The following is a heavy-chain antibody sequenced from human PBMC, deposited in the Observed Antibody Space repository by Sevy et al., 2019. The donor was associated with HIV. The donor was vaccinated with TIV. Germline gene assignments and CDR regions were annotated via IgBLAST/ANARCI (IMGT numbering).Heavy chain of an antibody. CDR1: GFTFRSHA. CDR2: ISGSGGNT. J-gene: IGHJ3*02. D-gene: IGHD3-22*01. V-gene: IGHV3-23*01. Sequence: GGSLRLSCAASGFTFRSHAMNWVRQAPGKGLEWVSCISGSGGNTYYADSVKGRFTISRDNSKNTLYLQMNSLRAEDTAVYSCAKDYYDGSGYYPQGAFDIWGQGTMVTVSS. CDR3: AKDYYDGSGYYPQGAFDI.